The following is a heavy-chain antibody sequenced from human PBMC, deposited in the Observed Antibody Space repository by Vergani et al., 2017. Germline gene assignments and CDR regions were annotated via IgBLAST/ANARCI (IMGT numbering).Heavy chain of an antibody. V-gene: IGHV3-74*01. CDR2: IKSDGSIT. J-gene: IGHJ4*02. Sequence: EVQLVESGGGLIHPGGSLRLSCEGSGFSFSGYWMHWVRQSPEKGLVWVSRIKSDGSITNYADSVKGRFTISRDNAKNTLYLEMNSLRGDDTAVYYCARDSRDKHVLLWFGELDYWGQGTLVTVSS. D-gene: IGHD3-10*01. CDR3: ARDSRDKHVLLWFGELDY. CDR1: GFSFSGYW.